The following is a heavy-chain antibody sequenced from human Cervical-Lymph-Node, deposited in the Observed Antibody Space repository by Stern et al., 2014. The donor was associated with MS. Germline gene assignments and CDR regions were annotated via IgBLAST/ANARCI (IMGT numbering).Heavy chain of an antibody. V-gene: IGHV3-74*01. CDR2: INTDASRT. Sequence: VQLVESGGGLVQRGGSLRLSCAASGFTFSTYWMHWVRQVPGKGLEWVARINTDASRTSYADSVQGRFTISRDNAKNTLYLQMDSLRADDTAVYYCARDRQWEISGPSDYWGPGTLVTVSS. J-gene: IGHJ4*02. CDR3: ARDRQWEISGPSDY. CDR1: GFTFSTYW. D-gene: IGHD1-26*01.